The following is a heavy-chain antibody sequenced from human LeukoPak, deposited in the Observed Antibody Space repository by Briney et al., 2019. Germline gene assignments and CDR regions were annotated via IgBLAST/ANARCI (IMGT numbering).Heavy chain of an antibody. V-gene: IGHV4-38-2*02. J-gene: IGHJ4*02. CDR1: GYSISSGYY. CDR3: ARGVEMATPDY. Sequence: SETLSLTCTVSGYSISSGYYWGWIRQPPGKGLEWIGSIYHSGSTYYNPSLKSRVTISVDTSKNQFSLKLSSVTAADTAVYYCARGVEMATPDYWGQGTLVTVSS. CDR2: IYHSGST. D-gene: IGHD5-24*01.